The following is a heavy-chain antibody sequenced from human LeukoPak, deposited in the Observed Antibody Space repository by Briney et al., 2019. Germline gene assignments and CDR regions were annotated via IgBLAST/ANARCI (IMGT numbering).Heavy chain of an antibody. D-gene: IGHD6-13*01. CDR2: INTNSGGT. J-gene: IGHJ6*03. CDR3: ARAYSPTSWGLAAADYYYMDV. CDR1: GYTFTGYY. Sequence: ASVKVSCKASGYTFTGYYMHWVRQAPGQGLEWMGWINTNSGGTNYAQKFQGRVTMTRDTSISTAYMELNRLTSDDTAVYYCARAYSPTSWGLAAADYYYMDVWGKGTTVTVSS. V-gene: IGHV1-2*02.